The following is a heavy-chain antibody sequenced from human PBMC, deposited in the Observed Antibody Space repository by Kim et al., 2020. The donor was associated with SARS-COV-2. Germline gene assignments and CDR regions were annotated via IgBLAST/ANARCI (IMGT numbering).Heavy chain of an antibody. CDR3: ARDRDIYVSSSWQKDYYYYGMDV. Sequence: GGSLRLSCAASGFTFSSYSMNWVRQAPGKGLEWVSSISSSSSYIYYADSVKGRFTISRDNAKNSLYLQMNSLRAEDTAVYYCARDRDIYVSSSWQKDYYYYGMDVWGQGTTVTVSS. J-gene: IGHJ6*02. D-gene: IGHD6-13*01. CDR1: GFTFSSYS. CDR2: ISSSSSYI. V-gene: IGHV3-21*01.